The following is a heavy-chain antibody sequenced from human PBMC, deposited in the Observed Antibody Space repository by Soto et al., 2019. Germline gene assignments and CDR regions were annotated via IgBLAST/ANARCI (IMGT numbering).Heavy chain of an antibody. D-gene: IGHD1-26*01. V-gene: IGHV4-61*01. J-gene: IGHJ5*02. CDR3: AREARSGNWFDP. CDR1: GGSVSSGSYY. Sequence: SETLSLTCTVSGGSVSSGSYYWSWIRQPPGKGLEWIGYIYYSGSTNYNPSLKSRVTISVDTSKDQFSLKLSSVTAADTAVYYCAREARSGNWFDPWGQGTLVTVSS. CDR2: IYYSGST.